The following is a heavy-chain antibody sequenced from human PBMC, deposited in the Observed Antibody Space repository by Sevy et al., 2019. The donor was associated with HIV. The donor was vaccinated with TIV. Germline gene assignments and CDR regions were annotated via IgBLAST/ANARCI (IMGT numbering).Heavy chain of an antibody. CDR1: GFTFSSYA. CDR3: VKSGGGNPSYWYFDL. D-gene: IGHD2-15*01. Sequence: GGSLRLSCSASGFTFSSYAMHWVRQAPGKGLEYVSAISSNGGSTYYADSVKGRFTISRDNSKNTLYLQMSSLRAEDTAVYYCVKSGGGNPSYWYFDLRGRGTLVTVSS. J-gene: IGHJ2*01. V-gene: IGHV3-64D*06. CDR2: ISSNGGST.